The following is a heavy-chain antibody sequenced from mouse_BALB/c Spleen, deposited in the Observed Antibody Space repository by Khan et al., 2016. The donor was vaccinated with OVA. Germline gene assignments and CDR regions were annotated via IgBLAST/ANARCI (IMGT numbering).Heavy chain of an antibody. J-gene: IGHJ3*01. D-gene: IGHD1-1*01. CDR1: GYTFTSYV. Sequence: VQLKESGPELVKPGASVKMSCKASGYTFTSYVMHWVKQKPRQGLEWIGYISTNSGGSKYNDKFRGKVTLTLDKSSSTAYLELNSLTSEDSADYYCLLSVFYYGSAYEGFAYWGQGTLVTVSA. CDR3: LLSVFYYGSAYEGFAY. CDR2: ISTNSGGS. V-gene: IGHV1S136*01.